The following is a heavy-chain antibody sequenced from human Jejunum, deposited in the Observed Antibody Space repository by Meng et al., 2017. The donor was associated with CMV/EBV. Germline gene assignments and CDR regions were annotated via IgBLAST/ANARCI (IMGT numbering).Heavy chain of an antibody. D-gene: IGHD5-24*01. CDR3: SRGADAYKSGRS. CDR1: GGSFSNYY. Sequence: VLLQAGGEGMLKPAETLAPSFGVYGGSFSNYYWSWIRQSPGKGLEWIGEIHPSGSTYYNPSLNSRVTMSVDTSKNQFSLNLRSVTAADTAVYYCSRGADAYKSGRSWGQGTLVTVSS. V-gene: IGHV4-34*01. J-gene: IGHJ5*02. CDR2: IHPSGST.